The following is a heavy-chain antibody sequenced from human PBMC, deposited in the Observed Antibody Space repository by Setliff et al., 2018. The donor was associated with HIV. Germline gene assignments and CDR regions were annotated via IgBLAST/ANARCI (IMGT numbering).Heavy chain of an antibody. V-gene: IGHV3-49*04. J-gene: IGHJ5*02. CDR3: TRVGGGGLLFHSDL. CDR2: IRSKAYGGTT. CDR1: GFTFGDYA. D-gene: IGHD3-16*01. Sequence: GGSLRLSCTASGFTFGDYAMSWVRQAPGKGLEWVGFIRSKAYGGTTEYAASVKGRFTISRDDSKSIAYLQMNSLKTEDTAVYYCTRVGGGGLLFHSDLWGQGSLVTISS.